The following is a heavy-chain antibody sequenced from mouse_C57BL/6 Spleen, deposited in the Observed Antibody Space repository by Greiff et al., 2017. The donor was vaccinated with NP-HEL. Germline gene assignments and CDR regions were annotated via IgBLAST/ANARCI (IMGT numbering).Heavy chain of an antibody. CDR1: GYTFTSYW. V-gene: IGHV1-69*01. D-gene: IGHD1-1*01. Sequence: VQLQQPGAELVMPGASVKLSCKASGYTFTSYWMHWVKQRPGRGLEWIGEIDPSDSYTNYNQKFKGKSTLTVDKSSSTAYMQLSSLTSEDSAVYYCARGYGSSYGYFDVWGTGTTVTVSS. CDR2: IDPSDSYT. J-gene: IGHJ1*03. CDR3: ARGYGSSYGYFDV.